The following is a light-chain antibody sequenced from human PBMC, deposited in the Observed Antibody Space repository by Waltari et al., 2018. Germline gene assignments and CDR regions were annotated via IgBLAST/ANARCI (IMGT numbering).Light chain of an antibody. V-gene: IGKV3-15*01. CDR2: GAS. CDR3: QQYDKWPPIT. J-gene: IGKJ5*01. Sequence: EVVMTQSPATLSVSPGQRDTLSCRASQSVRTDLAWYQQKPGQPPRLLIYGASTRAPYVPGRFSGSGSGTEFTLTISSLQSEDFAIYYCQQYDKWPPITFGQGTRLEIK. CDR1: QSVRTD.